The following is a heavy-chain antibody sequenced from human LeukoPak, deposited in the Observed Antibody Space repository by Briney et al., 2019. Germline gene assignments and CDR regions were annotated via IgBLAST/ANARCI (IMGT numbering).Heavy chain of an antibody. CDR2: IYPGDSDT. Sequence: GESLKISCKGSGYSFINHWIGWVRQMPGTGPEWMGSIYPGDSDTRYSPSFQGQVTISADSSSNTAYLQWSSLKASDTAMYYCARQGMIPYWGQGTLVTVSS. J-gene: IGHJ4*02. D-gene: IGHD3-16*01. CDR1: GYSFINHW. V-gene: IGHV5-51*01. CDR3: ARQGMIPY.